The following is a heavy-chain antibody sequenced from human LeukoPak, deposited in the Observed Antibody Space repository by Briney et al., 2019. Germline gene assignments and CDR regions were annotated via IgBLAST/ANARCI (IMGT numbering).Heavy chain of an antibody. Sequence: GGSLGLSCAASGFTFRNYVIHWVRQAPGKGLEWVAVTSSDLNVKLYADSVKGRFTISRDNSRSTLYLQMNSLRPEDTAIYYCAREGYYGSGSPPSLYFDFWGQGTLVTVSS. CDR3: AREGYYGSGSPPSLYFDF. CDR2: TSSDLNVK. CDR1: GFTFRNYV. J-gene: IGHJ4*02. D-gene: IGHD3-10*01. V-gene: IGHV3-30-3*01.